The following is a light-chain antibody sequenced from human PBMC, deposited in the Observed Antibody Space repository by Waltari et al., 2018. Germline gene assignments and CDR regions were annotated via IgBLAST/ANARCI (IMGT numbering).Light chain of an antibody. CDR1: QSVSSNY. CDR3: QQYTTLPYT. CDR2: GAS. J-gene: IGKJ2*01. V-gene: IGKV3-20*01. Sequence: CWASQSVSSNYLAWYQQKPCQAPRLLIHGASSRATGIPDRFSGSGSVTDFTLTISRLEPEDFALYYCQQYTTLPYTFGQGTKLEIK.